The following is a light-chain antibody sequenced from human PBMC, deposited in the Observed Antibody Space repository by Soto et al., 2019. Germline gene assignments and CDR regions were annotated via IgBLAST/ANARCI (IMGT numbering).Light chain of an antibody. V-gene: IGKV2-24*01. CDR2: EVS. J-gene: IGKJ4*01. CDR1: QSLVHSDGNTY. Sequence: DIVLTQTPLSSPVTLGQPASISCRSSQSLVHSDGNTYLNWLQQRPGQPPRLLIYEVSNRFSGVRDRLSGSGAGTDLTLELSRVEAEDVGVYYCMQTTQFPLTFGVGTKVEIK. CDR3: MQTTQFPLT.